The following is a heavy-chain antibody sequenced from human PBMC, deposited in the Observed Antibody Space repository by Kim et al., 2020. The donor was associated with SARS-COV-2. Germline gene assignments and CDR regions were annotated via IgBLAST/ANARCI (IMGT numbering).Heavy chain of an antibody. D-gene: IGHD1-26*01. CDR3: ARQTNAESGSYEDDAFDI. CDR2: IYYSGST. CDR1: GGSISSSSYF. J-gene: IGHJ3*02. Sequence: SETLSLTCTVSGGSISSSSYFWGWIRQPPGKGLEWIGTIYYSGSTYYNPSLKSRVTIFVDTSKNQFSLKLRSVTAADTAVYYCARQTNAESGSYEDDAFDIWGQGTMVTVSS. V-gene: IGHV4-39*01.